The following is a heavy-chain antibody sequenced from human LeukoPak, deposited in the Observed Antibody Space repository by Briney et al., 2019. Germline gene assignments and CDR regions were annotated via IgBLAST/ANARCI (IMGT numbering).Heavy chain of an antibody. Sequence: ASVKVSCKASGGTFSSYAISWVRQAPGQGLEWMGIINPSGGSTSYAQKFQDRVTMTTDTSTSTAYMELRSLRSDDTAVYYCARGLDRMRVFDYWGQGTLVTVSS. V-gene: IGHV1-46*01. CDR2: INPSGGST. D-gene: IGHD1-1*01. J-gene: IGHJ4*02. CDR1: GGTFSSYA. CDR3: ARGLDRMRVFDY.